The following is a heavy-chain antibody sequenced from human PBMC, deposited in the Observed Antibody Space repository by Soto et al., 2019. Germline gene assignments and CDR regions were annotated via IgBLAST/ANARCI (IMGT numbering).Heavy chain of an antibody. CDR2: IIPLLDIT. CDR3: ARDSPIGSAFSGYDAIDY. D-gene: IGHD5-12*01. CDR1: GGAFTNDI. Sequence: QVQLVQSGAEVKKPGSSVKVSCKASGGAFTNDIITWVRQAPGQGLEWVGRIIPLLDITNYAQKFQGRVTITADKSPSPAFMELNRLISEDTAVYYCARDSPIGSAFSGYDAIDYWGQGTLVTVSS. J-gene: IGHJ4*02. V-gene: IGHV1-69*08.